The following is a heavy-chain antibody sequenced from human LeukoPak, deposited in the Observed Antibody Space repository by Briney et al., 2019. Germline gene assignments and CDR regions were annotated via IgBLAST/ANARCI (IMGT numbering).Heavy chain of an antibody. CDR3: AHRGGSSWTYYYYYYMDV. Sequence: KVSGPTLVNPTQTLTLTCTFSGFSLSTSGVGVGWIRQPPGKALEWLALIYWDDDKRYSPSLKSRLTITKDTSKNQVVLTMTNMDPVDTATYYCAHRGGSSWTYYYYYYMDVWGKGTTVTVSS. V-gene: IGHV2-5*02. D-gene: IGHD6-13*01. J-gene: IGHJ6*03. CDR2: IYWDDDK. CDR1: GFSLSTSGVG.